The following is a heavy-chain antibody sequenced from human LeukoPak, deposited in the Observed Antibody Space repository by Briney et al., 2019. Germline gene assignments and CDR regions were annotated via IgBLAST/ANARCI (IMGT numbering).Heavy chain of an antibody. D-gene: IGHD6-13*01. CDR2: IYYTGST. Sequence: PSETLSLTCTVSGASISTHYWSWIRQPPGKGLEWIGYIYYTGSTNYNPSLKSRVTISVDTSKNQFSLKLSSVTAADTAVYYCARQQLSQLYYFDNWGQGTLVTVSS. J-gene: IGHJ4*02. V-gene: IGHV4-59*11. CDR1: GASISTHY. CDR3: ARQQLSQLYYFDN.